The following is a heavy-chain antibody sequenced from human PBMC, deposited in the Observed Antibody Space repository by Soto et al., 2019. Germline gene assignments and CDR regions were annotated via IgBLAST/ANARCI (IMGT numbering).Heavy chain of an antibody. V-gene: IGHV4-4*07. CDR2: LYPSGGT. Sequence: SETLSLTCTVSGGSISSYYWSWIRQPAGKGLEWIGRLYPSGGTNYNPSLRSRVTMSVDTSKNQFSLRLTSVSAADTAVYYCARAVVVTAIRFDPWGQGTLVTVSS. CDR1: GGSISSYY. CDR3: ARAVVVTAIRFDP. D-gene: IGHD2-21*02. J-gene: IGHJ5*02.